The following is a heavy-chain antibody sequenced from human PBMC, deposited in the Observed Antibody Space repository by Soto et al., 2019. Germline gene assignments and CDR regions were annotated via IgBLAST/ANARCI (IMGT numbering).Heavy chain of an antibody. CDR3: ARGDTTVSHYYYYMDV. D-gene: IGHD4-17*01. CDR1: GYTFTSYY. J-gene: IGHJ6*03. Sequence: ASVKVSCKASGYTFTSYYMHWVRQAPGQGLEWMGIINPSGGSTSYAQKFQGRVTMTRDTSTSTAYMELSRLRSDDTAVYYCARGDTTVSHYYYYMDVWGKGTTVTVSS. V-gene: IGHV1-46*01. CDR2: INPSGGST.